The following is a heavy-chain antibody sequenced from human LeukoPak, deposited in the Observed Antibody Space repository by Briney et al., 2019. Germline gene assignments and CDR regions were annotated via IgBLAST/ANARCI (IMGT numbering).Heavy chain of an antibody. D-gene: IGHD6-19*01. V-gene: IGHV4-39*02. Sequence: SETLSLTCTVSGGSITSSTYYWGWLRQPPGTGLEWIGSIYHSGHTYDNPSLKSRVTISVDTSKNQFSLKLTYVTAADTAVYYCAGEVSSGWTYFDYWGQGSLVTVSS. J-gene: IGHJ4*02. CDR2: IYHSGHT. CDR1: GGSITSSTYY. CDR3: AGEVSSGWTYFDY.